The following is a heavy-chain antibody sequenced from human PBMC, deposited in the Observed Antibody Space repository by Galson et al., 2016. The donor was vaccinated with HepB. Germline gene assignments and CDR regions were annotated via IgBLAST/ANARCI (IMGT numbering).Heavy chain of an antibody. CDR1: GFTVSDSY. Sequence: SLRLSCAASGFTVSDSYMGWVRQAPGKGLIWVSVIFGGGATYYADSAKGRFTISRDSSKNTLNLQMNSLRAEDTAVYYCARGTAALAGDAFDIWGQGTLVTVSS. J-gene: IGHJ3*02. V-gene: IGHV3-53*01. CDR3: ARGTAALAGDAFDI. CDR2: IFGGGAT. D-gene: IGHD1-1*01.